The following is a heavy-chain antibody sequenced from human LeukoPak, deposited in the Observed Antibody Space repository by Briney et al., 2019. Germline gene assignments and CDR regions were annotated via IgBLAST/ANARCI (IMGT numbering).Heavy chain of an antibody. CDR3: AKRQGPNSGSYDYFDP. D-gene: IGHD1-26*01. CDR2: IHSSGYT. Sequence: SETLSLTCTVSCGSISSYYWSWIRQPPGQGLEWIAYIHSSGYTNYNHSLESRVTISVDTSKNQFSLKVTSVTAADTAVYYCAKRQGPNSGSYDYFDPWGQGTLVTVSS. J-gene: IGHJ5*02. V-gene: IGHV4-4*09. CDR1: CGSISSYY.